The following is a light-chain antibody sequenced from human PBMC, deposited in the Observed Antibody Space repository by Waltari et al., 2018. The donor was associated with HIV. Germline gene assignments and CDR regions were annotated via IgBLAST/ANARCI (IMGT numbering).Light chain of an antibody. CDR1: QRINKY. CDR2: AAS. V-gene: IGKV1-39*01. CDR3: QQTHSTPWT. Sequence: DIQMTQSPASLSASVGDRVTLTCRASQRINKYLNWYQHRPGKAPTLLIFAASELKSGVPSRFSGSASATEFTLTVSSLQPEDFAIYYCQQTHSTPWTFGQGTKVEIK. J-gene: IGKJ1*01.